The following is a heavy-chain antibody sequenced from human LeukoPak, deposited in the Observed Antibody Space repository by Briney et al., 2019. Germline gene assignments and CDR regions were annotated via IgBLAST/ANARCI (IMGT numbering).Heavy chain of an antibody. D-gene: IGHD6-19*01. J-gene: IGHJ4*01. V-gene: IGHV3-23*01. CDR3: ERDPSDYEWQRGWYRDF. CDR2: INTRADET. CDR1: GFSFSNYG. Sequence: TGGSLTLSCAAFGFSFSNYGMSWFRQAPGKGLEWVSTINTRADETHYADSVRGRFTIFRDNSKSTLALHMSNLRVEDTAVYYCERDPSDYEWQRGWYRDFWGRGSQVTVSS.